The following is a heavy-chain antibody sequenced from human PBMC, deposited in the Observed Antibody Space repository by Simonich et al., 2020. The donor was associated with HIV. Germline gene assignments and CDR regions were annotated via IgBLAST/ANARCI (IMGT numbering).Heavy chain of an antibody. V-gene: IGHV4-34*01. D-gene: IGHD4-17*01. CDR3: TRGYGDYGDY. CDR1: GGSFSVYY. Sequence: QVQLQQWGAGLLKPSETLSLTCAVYGGSFSVYYWSWIRQSPGKGLEWIGEINHSGSSNYNPSLKGRVTISVDASKNQFSLKLSSVTAADTAVYYCTRGYGDYGDYWGQGTLVTVSS. CDR2: INHSGSS. J-gene: IGHJ4*02.